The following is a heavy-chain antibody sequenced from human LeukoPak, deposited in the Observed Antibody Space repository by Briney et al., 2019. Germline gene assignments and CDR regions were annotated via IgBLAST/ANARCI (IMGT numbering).Heavy chain of an antibody. CDR2: IHYGGTT. J-gene: IGHJ4*02. V-gene: IGHV4-59*01. D-gene: IGHD3-22*01. CDR3: ARVDNEGYSDY. CDR1: GGSISESY. Sequence: SETLSLTCTVSGGSISESYWSWTRQPPGKGLDWIGYIHYGGTTRYNPSLESRVTLSVDTSSNQFSLKLSSMTAADTGVYYCARVDNEGYSDYWGQGTLVTVSS.